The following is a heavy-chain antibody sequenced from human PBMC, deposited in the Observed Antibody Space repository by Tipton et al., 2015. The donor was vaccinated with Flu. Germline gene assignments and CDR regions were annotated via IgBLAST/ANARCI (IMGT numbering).Heavy chain of an antibody. CDR3: ARHGYGDYHWFDP. V-gene: IGHV4-34*01. J-gene: IGHJ5*02. CDR1: GGSFSGYY. D-gene: IGHD4-17*01. Sequence: GLVKPSETLSLTCALYGGSFSGYYWSWIRQSPGKGLEWIGEINHSGSTNYNPSLKSRVTISVDTSKKQFSLHLSSVTAADTAVYYCARHGYGDYHWFDPWGQGRRVAVSS. CDR2: INHSGST.